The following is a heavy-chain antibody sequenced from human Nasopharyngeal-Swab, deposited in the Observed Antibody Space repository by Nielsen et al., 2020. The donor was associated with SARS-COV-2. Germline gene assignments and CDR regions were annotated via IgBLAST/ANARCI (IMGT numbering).Heavy chain of an antibody. Sequence: ASVKVSCKASGYTFTSHYMHWVRQAPGQGLEWMGIINPSGGGTTYAQKFQGRVTMTRDTSTSTAYMELSSLRSEDTAVYYCARSYYDFWSGYLEYCYGMDVWGQGTTVTVSS. V-gene: IGHV1-46*01. D-gene: IGHD3-3*01. CDR3: ARSYYDFWSGYLEYCYGMDV. CDR1: GYTFTSHY. CDR2: INPSGGGT. J-gene: IGHJ6*02.